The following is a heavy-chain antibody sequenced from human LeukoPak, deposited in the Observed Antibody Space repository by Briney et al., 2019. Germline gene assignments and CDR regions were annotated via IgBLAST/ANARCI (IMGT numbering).Heavy chain of an antibody. CDR1: GFTFSSYG. V-gene: IGHV3-30*03. CDR3: ARGDDLLQRNDALDI. J-gene: IGHJ3*02. D-gene: IGHD3/OR15-3a*01. Sequence: GRSLRLSCAASGFTFSSYGMHWVRQAPGKGLEWVAVISYDGSNKYYADSVKGRFIISRDNAKNSLNLQMNSLRAEDTALYYCARGDDLLQRNDALDIWGQGTMVSVSA. CDR2: ISYDGSNK.